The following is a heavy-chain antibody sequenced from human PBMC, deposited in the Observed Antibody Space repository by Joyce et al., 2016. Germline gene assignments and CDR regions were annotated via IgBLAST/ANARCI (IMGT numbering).Heavy chain of an antibody. Sequence: EVQLVESGGGLIQPGGSLSLSCAASGFTVSSNYMNWVRQAPGKGLEWVSVIYSGGKTYYADSVKGRFTISRDNSKNTLYLQMNSLRAEDTAVYYCARVMIDCSSTSCYPIFDPWGQGTLVTVSS. CDR1: GFTVSSNY. CDR2: IYSGGKT. CDR3: ARVMIDCSSTSCYPIFDP. V-gene: IGHV3-53*01. J-gene: IGHJ5*02. D-gene: IGHD2-2*01.